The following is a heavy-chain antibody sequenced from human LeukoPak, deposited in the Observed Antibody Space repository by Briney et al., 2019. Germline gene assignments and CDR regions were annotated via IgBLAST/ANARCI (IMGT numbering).Heavy chain of an antibody. D-gene: IGHD3-10*02. CDR2: INWNGGST. Sequence: GGSLRLSCAASGFTFSDYNMRWIRQAPGKGLEWVSGINWNGGSTGYADSVKGRFTISRDNAKNSLYLQMSSLRAEDTAVYYCAELGITMIGGVWGKGTTVTISS. V-gene: IGHV3-20*04. CDR3: AELGITMIGGV. J-gene: IGHJ6*04. CDR1: GFTFSDYN.